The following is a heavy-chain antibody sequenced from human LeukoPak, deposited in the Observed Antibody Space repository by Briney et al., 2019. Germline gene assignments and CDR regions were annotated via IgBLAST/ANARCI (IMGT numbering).Heavy chain of an antibody. V-gene: IGHV3-20*04. CDR2: IYWNGGST. Sequence: GGSLRLSCAASGSTFDDYGMSWVRQAPGKGLEWVSGIYWNGGSTGYADSVKGRFTISRDNAKNTLYLQMNSLRAEDTAVYYCARPPFGARDLVGYWGQGTLVTVSS. D-gene: IGHD2-15*01. J-gene: IGHJ4*02. CDR1: GSTFDDYG. CDR3: ARPPFGARDLVGY.